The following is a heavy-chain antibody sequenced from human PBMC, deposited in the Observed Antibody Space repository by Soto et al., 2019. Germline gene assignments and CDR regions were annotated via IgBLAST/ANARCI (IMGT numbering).Heavy chain of an antibody. CDR1: GGSISSSSYY. CDR2: IYYSGST. D-gene: IGHD1-7*01. CDR3: ARLGAGTTAYYYYGMDV. Sequence: PSETLSLTCTVSGGSISSSSYYWGWIRQPPGKGLEWIGSIYYSGSTYYNPSLKSRVTISVDTSKNQFSLKLSSVTAADTAVYYCARLGAGTTAYYYYGMDVWGQGTTVTVS. J-gene: IGHJ6*02. V-gene: IGHV4-39*01.